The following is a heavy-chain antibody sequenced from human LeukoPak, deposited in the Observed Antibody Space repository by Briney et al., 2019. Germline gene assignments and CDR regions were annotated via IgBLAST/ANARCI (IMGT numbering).Heavy chain of an antibody. J-gene: IGHJ3*02. CDR2: INPSGGST. Sequence: ASVKVSCKASGYTFTSYGISWVRQAPGQGLEWMGIINPSGGSTSYAQKFQGRVTMTRDTSTSTVYMELSSLRSEDTAVYYCARGLSVYYDRPGAFDIWGQGTMVTVSS. V-gene: IGHV1-46*01. CDR3: ARGLSVYYDRPGAFDI. CDR1: GYTFTSYG. D-gene: IGHD3-22*01.